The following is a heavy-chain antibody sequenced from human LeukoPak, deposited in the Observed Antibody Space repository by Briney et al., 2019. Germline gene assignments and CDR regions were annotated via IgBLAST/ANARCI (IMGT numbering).Heavy chain of an antibody. V-gene: IGHV1-58*02. CDR2: IVVGSGNT. Sequence: GASVKVSCKASGFTFTSSAMQWVRQARGQGLEWIGWIVVGSGNTNYAQKFQERVTITRDMSTSTAYMELSSLRSEDTAVYYCAAARGGSSWYDYWGQGTLVTVSS. J-gene: IGHJ4*02. D-gene: IGHD6-13*01. CDR1: GFTFTSSA. CDR3: AAARGGSSWYDY.